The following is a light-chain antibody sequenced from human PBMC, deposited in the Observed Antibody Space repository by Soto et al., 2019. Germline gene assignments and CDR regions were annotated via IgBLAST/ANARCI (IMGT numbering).Light chain of an antibody. CDR3: SSYTGSTSYV. CDR1: DSDVGGYNH. V-gene: IGLV2-14*01. Sequence: QSALTQPASVSGSPGQSITISCTGTDSDVGGYNHVSWYQQHPGKAPKLMIYEVSDRPSGVSNRFSGSKSGNTASLTISGLQAEDEADYYCSSYTGSTSYVFGTGTKVTVL. CDR2: EVS. J-gene: IGLJ1*01.